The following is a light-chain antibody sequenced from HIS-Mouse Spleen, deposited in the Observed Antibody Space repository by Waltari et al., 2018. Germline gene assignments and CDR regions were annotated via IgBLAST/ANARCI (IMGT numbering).Light chain of an antibody. V-gene: IGLV2-11*01. Sequence: QSALTQPRSVSGSPGQSVTISCTGTSSDVGGYNYVSWYPQHPGKAPKLMIYDVSKRPSGVPDRFSGSKSGNTASLTISGLQAEDEADYYCCSYAGSYTFYVFGTGTKVTVL. J-gene: IGLJ1*01. CDR3: CSYAGSYTFYV. CDR2: DVS. CDR1: SSDVGGYNY.